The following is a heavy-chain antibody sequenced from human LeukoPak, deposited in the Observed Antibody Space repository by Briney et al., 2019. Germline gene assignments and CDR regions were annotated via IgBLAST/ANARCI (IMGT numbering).Heavy chain of an antibody. Sequence: SETLSLTCAVYGGSFSGYYWSWIRQPPGKGLEWIGEINHSGSTNYNPSLKNRVTISVDTSKNQFSLKLSSVTAADTAVYYCAIHCSSTSCYSNDYWGQGTLVTVSS. V-gene: IGHV4-34*01. CDR3: AIHCSSTSCYSNDY. D-gene: IGHD2-2*01. CDR2: INHSGST. CDR1: GGSFSGYY. J-gene: IGHJ4*02.